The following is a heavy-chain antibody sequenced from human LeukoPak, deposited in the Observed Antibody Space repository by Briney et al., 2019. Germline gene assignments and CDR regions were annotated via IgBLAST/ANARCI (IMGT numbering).Heavy chain of an antibody. Sequence: GGSLRLSCAASGFTFSNAWMSWVRRAPGKGLEWVGRIRIKTDGATTAYAAPVKGRFTISRDDSTSTLYLQMNSLKTEDTAVYYCVRGGYFDAFDIWGLGTMVTVSS. J-gene: IGHJ3*02. D-gene: IGHD1-26*01. CDR1: GFTFSNAW. CDR3: VRGGYFDAFDI. CDR2: IRIKTDGATT. V-gene: IGHV3-15*01.